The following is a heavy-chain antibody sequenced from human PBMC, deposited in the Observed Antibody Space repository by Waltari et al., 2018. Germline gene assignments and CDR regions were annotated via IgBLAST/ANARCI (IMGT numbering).Heavy chain of an antibody. Sequence: EVQLLESGGGLVQPGGSLRLSCAASGFTFSSYAMSWVRQAPGKGLEWVSAISGSGGSTYYADSVKGRFTISRDNSKNTLYLQMNSLRAEDTAVYYCAKDKINPNGGSYSFDYWGQGTLVTVSS. CDR3: AKDKINPNGGSYSFDY. J-gene: IGHJ4*02. V-gene: IGHV3-23*01. CDR2: ISGSGGST. D-gene: IGHD1-26*01. CDR1: GFTFSSYA.